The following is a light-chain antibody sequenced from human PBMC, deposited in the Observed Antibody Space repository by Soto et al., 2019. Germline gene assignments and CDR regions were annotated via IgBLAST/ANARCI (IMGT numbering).Light chain of an antibody. CDR3: SSYTRSARV. Sequence: QSALTQPASVSGSPGQSITISCTGTSSGVGGYNYVSWYQQHPGKAPKLMIYDVSNRPSGVSNRFSGSKSGNTASLTISGLQAEDEADYYCSSYTRSARVFGTGTKLTVL. J-gene: IGLJ1*01. V-gene: IGLV2-14*03. CDR2: DVS. CDR1: SSGVGGYNY.